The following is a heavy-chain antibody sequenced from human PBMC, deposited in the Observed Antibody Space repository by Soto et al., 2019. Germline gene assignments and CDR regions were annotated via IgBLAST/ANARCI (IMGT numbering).Heavy chain of an antibody. CDR2: ISGSGGST. CDR1: GFTFSNYA. Sequence: AGGSLRLSCAASGFTFSNYAMSWVRQAPGKGLEWVSGISGSGGSTYYADSVKGRFTISRDNSKNTLHLQMNSLRAEDTAVYYCAKDHKTTVTSWGYFDYWGQGTLVTVSS. J-gene: IGHJ4*02. D-gene: IGHD4-17*01. V-gene: IGHV3-23*01. CDR3: AKDHKTTVTSWGYFDY.